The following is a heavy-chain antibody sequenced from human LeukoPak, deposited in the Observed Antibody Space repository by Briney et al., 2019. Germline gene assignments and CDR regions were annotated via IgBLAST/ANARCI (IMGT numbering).Heavy chain of an antibody. Sequence: ASVKVSCKASGYTFTSYAMNWVRQAPGQGLEWMGWINTNTGNPTYAQGFTGRFVFSLDTSVSTAYLQISSLKAEDTAVYYCARDVIEGIAAAGFGGDYWGQGTLVTVSS. CDR3: ARDVIEGIAAAGFGGDY. V-gene: IGHV7-4-1*02. CDR1: GYTFTSYA. CDR2: INTNTGNP. J-gene: IGHJ4*02. D-gene: IGHD6-13*01.